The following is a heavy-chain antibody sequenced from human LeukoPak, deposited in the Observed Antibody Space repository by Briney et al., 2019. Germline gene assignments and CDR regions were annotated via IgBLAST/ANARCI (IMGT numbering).Heavy chain of an antibody. Sequence: PSETLSLTCTVSGVSISSSNSYWGWLRQPPGKGLEWIGSIYYSGNTYYNASLKSQVSISIDTSKNQFSLKLSSVTAADTAVYYCAMRCGSSIGYYYYMDVWGKGTTVTVSS. J-gene: IGHJ6*03. CDR2: IYYSGNT. V-gene: IGHV4-39*07. CDR3: AMRCGSSIGYYYYMDV. D-gene: IGHD1-26*01. CDR1: GVSISSSNSY.